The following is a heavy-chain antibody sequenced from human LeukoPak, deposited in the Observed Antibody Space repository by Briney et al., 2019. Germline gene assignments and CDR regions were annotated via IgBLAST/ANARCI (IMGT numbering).Heavy chain of an antibody. CDR3: AAEYDILTGYYNGNDY. J-gene: IGHJ4*02. V-gene: IGHV3-30-3*01. D-gene: IGHD3-9*01. Sequence: GGSLRLSCAASGFTFSSYAMHWVRQAPGKGLEWVSVISYDGSNKYYADSVKGRFTISRDNSKNTLYLQMSSLRAEDTAVYCCAAEYDILTGYYNGNDYWGQGTLVTVSS. CDR2: ISYDGSNK. CDR1: GFTFSSYA.